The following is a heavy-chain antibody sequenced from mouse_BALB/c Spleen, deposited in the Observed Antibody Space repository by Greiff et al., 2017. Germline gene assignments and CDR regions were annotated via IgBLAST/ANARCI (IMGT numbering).Heavy chain of an antibody. V-gene: IGHV1S29*02. J-gene: IGHJ3*01. CDR3: ARLGPYGNSFAY. D-gene: IGHD2-10*02. Sequence: EVQLQQSGPELVKPGASVKISCKASGYTFTDYNMHWVKQSHGKSLEWIGYIYPYNGGTGYNQKFKSKATLTVDNSSSTAYMELRSLTSEDSAVYYCARLGPYGNSFAYWGQGTLVTVSA. CDR2: IYPYNGGT. CDR1: GYTFTDYN.